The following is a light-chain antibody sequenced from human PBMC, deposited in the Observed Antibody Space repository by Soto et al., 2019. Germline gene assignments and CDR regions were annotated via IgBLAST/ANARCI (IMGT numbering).Light chain of an antibody. J-gene: IGKJ1*01. CDR3: QQYNGT. Sequence: EIQMTQFPSTLSASVGDRVTITCRASQSISNWLAWYQQKPGKAPKLLIYKASILEGGVSPRFSGRGSWTEFTLSISSLQPDDFATYYCQQYNGTFGQGTKVEIK. CDR2: KAS. V-gene: IGKV1-5*03. CDR1: QSISNW.